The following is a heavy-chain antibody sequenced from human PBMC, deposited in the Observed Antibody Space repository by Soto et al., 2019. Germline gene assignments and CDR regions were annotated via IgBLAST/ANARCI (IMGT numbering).Heavy chain of an antibody. V-gene: IGHV1-8*01. CDR3: ARGITIFGVVDP. CDR2: MNPNSGNT. D-gene: IGHD3-3*01. CDR1: GYTFTSFD. J-gene: IGHJ5*02. Sequence: ASVKVSCKASGYTFTSFDINWVRQATGQGLEWMGWMNPNSGNTGYAQKFQGRVTMTRNTSISTAYMELSSLRSEDTAVYYCARGITIFGVVDPGGQGTLVTVSS.